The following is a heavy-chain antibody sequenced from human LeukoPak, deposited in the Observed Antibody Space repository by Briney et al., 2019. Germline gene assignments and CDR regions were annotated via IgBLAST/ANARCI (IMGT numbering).Heavy chain of an antibody. CDR3: ARATLWAAATPGGAFDI. CDR2: IYYSGST. D-gene: IGHD6-13*01. Sequence: PSETLSLTCTVSGGSISSYYWSWIRQPPGKGLEWIGYIYYSGSTNYNPSLKSRVTISVDTSKNQFSLKLSSVTAADTAVYYCARATLWAAATPGGAFDIWGQGTMVTVSS. V-gene: IGHV4-59*01. J-gene: IGHJ3*02. CDR1: GGSISSYY.